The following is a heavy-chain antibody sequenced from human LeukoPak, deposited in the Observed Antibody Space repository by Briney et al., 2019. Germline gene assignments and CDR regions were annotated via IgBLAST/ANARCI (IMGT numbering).Heavy chain of an antibody. CDR2: ISWKSGSI. V-gene: IGHV3-9*01. CDR3: AKDIYGSGSQPYYYYYGMDV. CDR1: SSGGYY. D-gene: IGHD3-10*01. Sequence: SSGGYYWSWIRQPPGKGLEWVSGISWKSGSIGYADSVKGRFTISRDNAKNSLYLQMNSLRAEDTALYYCAKDIYGSGSQPYYYYYGMDVWGQGTTVTVSS. J-gene: IGHJ6*02.